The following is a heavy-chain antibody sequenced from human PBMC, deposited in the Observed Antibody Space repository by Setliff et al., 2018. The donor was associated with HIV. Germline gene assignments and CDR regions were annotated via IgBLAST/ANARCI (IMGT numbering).Heavy chain of an antibody. CDR3: ARSPSYRSSWEYYFDY. V-gene: IGHV4-4*09. CDR2: IYTSRGT. CDR1: GGSLSGYH. J-gene: IGHJ4*02. Sequence: LSLTCTVSGGSLSGYHWNWLRQTPGKGLEWIGYIYTSRGTNYNHSLRTRVIISVDTSNQFSLKLSSVTAADAAVYYCARSPSYRSSWEYYFDYWGQGILVTVSS. D-gene: IGHD6-13*01.